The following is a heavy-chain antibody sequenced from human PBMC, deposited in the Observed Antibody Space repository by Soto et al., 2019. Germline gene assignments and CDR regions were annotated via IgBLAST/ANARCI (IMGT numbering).Heavy chain of an antibody. CDR1: GGSFSGYY. Sequence: QVQLQQWGAGLLKPSETLSLTCAVYGGSFSGYYWSWIRQPPGKGLEWIGEINHSGSTNYNPSLKSRVTISVDTSKNQFSLKLSSVTAAHTAVYYCPRGQRYCSSTSCLNWFDPWGQGTLVTVSS. J-gene: IGHJ5*02. CDR3: PRGQRYCSSTSCLNWFDP. V-gene: IGHV4-34*01. D-gene: IGHD2-2*01. CDR2: INHSGST.